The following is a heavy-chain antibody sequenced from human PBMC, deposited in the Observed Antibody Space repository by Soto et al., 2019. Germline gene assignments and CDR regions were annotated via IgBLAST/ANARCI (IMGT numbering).Heavy chain of an antibody. D-gene: IGHD5-12*01. CDR1: GGSVSSGSYY. Sequence: SETLSLTCAVSGGSVSSGSYYWSWIRQPPGKGLEWIGYMYYSGNPYYNPSLKSRVGISVDTSKNQFSLKLTSVTAADTAVYYCARGDGYIFYYYYGLDVWGQGTTVTSP. CDR3: ARGDGYIFYYYYGLDV. J-gene: IGHJ6*02. CDR2: MYYSGNP. V-gene: IGHV4-61*01.